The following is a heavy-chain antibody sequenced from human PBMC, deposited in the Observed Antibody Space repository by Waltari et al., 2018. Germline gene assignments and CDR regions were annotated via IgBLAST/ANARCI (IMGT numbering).Heavy chain of an antibody. V-gene: IGHV1-69*13. CDR3: ARDLRQWLVPRYNWFDP. D-gene: IGHD6-19*01. CDR1: GGTFSSYA. Sequence: QVQLVQSGAEVKKPGSSVKVSCKASGGTFSSYAISWVRQAPGQGLEWMGGIIPIFGTSNYAQKFQGIVTITADESTSTAYMELSSLRSEDTAVYYCARDLRQWLVPRYNWFDPWGQGTLVTVSS. CDR2: IIPIFGTS. J-gene: IGHJ5*02.